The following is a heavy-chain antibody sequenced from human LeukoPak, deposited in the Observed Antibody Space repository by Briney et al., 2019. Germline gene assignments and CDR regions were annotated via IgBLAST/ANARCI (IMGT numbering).Heavy chain of an antibody. D-gene: IGHD3-10*01. Sequence: SETLSLTCTVSGGSISSGSYYWSWIRQPAGKGLEWIGRIYTSGSTNYNPSLKSRVTISVDTSKNQFSLKLGSVTAADTAVYYCARDSAVRGVDVGPWSYYYYYYMGVWGKGTTVTISS. CDR2: IYTSGST. CDR3: ARDSAVRGVDVGPWSYYYYYYMGV. J-gene: IGHJ6*03. V-gene: IGHV4-61*02. CDR1: GGSISSGSYY.